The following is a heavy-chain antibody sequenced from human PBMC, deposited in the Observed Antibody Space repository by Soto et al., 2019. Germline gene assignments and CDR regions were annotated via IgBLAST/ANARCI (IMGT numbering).Heavy chain of an antibody. CDR3: AKASATVKSDGMDV. J-gene: IGHJ6*02. Sequence: EVQLLESGGGLVQPGGSLRLSCAASGFTFSSYPMSWVRQAPGKGLECVSSISSGANTYYTDSVRGRFTISRDNSKNSLYLQMSSLRADDTAIYYCAKASATVKSDGMDVWGQGSTVTVSS. V-gene: IGHV3-23*01. CDR1: GFTFSSYP. CDR2: ISSGANT.